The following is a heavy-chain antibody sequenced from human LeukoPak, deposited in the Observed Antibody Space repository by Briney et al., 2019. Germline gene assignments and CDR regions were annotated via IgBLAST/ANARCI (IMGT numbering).Heavy chain of an antibody. CDR3: ARGEAPEDK. CDR1: GYTFSDYY. CDR2: INPHTGDT. Sequence: ASVKVSCKTSGYTFSDYYIHWIRQAPGQGLDWLGWINPHTGDTYHAQKFQGRVTMTSDASVNTAYLQLSRLKSDDTAIYYCARGEAPEDKWGQGSLVTVSS. V-gene: IGHV1-2*02. J-gene: IGHJ4*02.